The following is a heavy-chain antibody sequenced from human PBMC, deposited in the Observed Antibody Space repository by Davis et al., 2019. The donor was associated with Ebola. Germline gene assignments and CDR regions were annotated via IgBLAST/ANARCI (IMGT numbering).Heavy chain of an antibody. V-gene: IGHV3-74*01. J-gene: IGHJ3*02. CDR1: GFTFSTYW. Sequence: GESLKISCAASGFTFSTYWMHWVRQAPGEGLVWVSRISTDGDTRDYAVSVKGRFTISRDNARNSLYLQMNSLTAEDTAVYFCARDFVSIPNNLRFGDAFDIWGQGTVVTVSS. CDR2: ISTDGDTR. CDR3: ARDFVSIPNNLRFGDAFDI. D-gene: IGHD3-3*01.